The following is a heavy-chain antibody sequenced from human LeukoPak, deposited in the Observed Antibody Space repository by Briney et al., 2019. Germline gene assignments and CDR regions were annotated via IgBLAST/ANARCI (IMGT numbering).Heavy chain of an antibody. CDR1: GGSISSYY. Sequence: SETLSLTCTVSGGSISSYYWSWIRQPPGKGLEWIGDIYYSGSTNYNPSLKSRVTMAVDTSKNQFSLKVSSVTAADTAVYYCARAGNNWSFDYWGQGTLVTVSP. J-gene: IGHJ4*02. D-gene: IGHD1-1*01. CDR2: IYYSGST. CDR3: ARAGNNWSFDY. V-gene: IGHV4-59*01.